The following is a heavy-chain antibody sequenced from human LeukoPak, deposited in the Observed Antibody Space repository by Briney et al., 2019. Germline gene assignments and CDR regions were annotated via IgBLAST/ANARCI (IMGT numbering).Heavy chain of an antibody. D-gene: IGHD4-17*01. V-gene: IGHV3-15*01. CDR3: TRRHDYGDYLNWFDP. J-gene: IGHJ5*02. CDR1: EFTFSNAC. CDR2: MKRKTDGRTT. Sequence: MSGGSLRLSCAASEFTFSNACMSWVRQAPGEGLEWVGRMKRKTDGRTTEYAALVKGRFTISRDHSKNTLSLQMNSLKTEDTAVYYCTRRHDYGDYLNWFDPWGQGTLVTVSS.